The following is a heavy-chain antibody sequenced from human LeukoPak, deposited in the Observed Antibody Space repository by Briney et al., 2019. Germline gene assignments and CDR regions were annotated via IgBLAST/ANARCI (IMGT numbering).Heavy chain of an antibody. CDR3: ARPRAGSWYYFDY. CDR2: INHSGST. D-gene: IGHD6-13*01. V-gene: IGHV4-34*01. CDR1: GGSISSDY. J-gene: IGHJ4*02. Sequence: PSETLSLTCTVSGGSISSDYWSWIRQPPGKGLEWIGEINHSGSTNYNPSLKSRVTISVDTSKNQFSLKLSSVTAADTAVYHCARPRAGSWYYFDYWGQGTLVTVSS.